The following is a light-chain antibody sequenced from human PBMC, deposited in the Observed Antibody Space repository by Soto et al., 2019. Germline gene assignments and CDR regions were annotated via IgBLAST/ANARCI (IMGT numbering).Light chain of an antibody. J-gene: IGKJ3*01. CDR1: QSVSSTY. Sequence: IVLPQSPGTLSLSPGERATLSCRASQSVSSTYLAWYQHKPGQAPRLLIYGAATRAAGVPDRFSGSGSGTDFTLTISRLEPEDFAVYYCQQYGSSPLFTFGPGTKVEIK. V-gene: IGKV3-20*01. CDR2: GAA. CDR3: QQYGSSPLFT.